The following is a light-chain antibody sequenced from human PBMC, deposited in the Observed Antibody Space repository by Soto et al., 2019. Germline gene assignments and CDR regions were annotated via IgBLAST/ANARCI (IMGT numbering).Light chain of an antibody. V-gene: IGKV1-39*01. CDR1: QSVTSH. J-gene: IGKJ5*01. Sequence: DIQMTQSPSSLSASVGDRVTITCRTSQSVTSHLNWFQQKPGKAPNLLIYGASSLQSGVPSRFSGSGSGTDFTLTISSLQPEDFATYYCQQSYSTPITFGQGTRREIK. CDR3: QQSYSTPIT. CDR2: GAS.